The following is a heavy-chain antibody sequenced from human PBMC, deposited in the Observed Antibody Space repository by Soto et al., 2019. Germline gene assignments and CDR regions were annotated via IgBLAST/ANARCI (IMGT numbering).Heavy chain of an antibody. CDR1: GGSISSYY. Sequence: SETLSLTCTVSGGSISSYYWSWIRQPPGKGLEWIGYIYYSESTNYNPSLKSRVTISVDTSKNQFSLKLSSVTAADTAVYYCARVYIAVAGSEVDAFDIWGQGTMVTVSS. V-gene: IGHV4-59*01. D-gene: IGHD6-19*01. CDR3: ARVYIAVAGSEVDAFDI. CDR2: IYYSEST. J-gene: IGHJ3*02.